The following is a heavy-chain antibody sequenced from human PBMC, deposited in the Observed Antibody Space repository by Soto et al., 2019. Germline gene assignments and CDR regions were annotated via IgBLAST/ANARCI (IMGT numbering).Heavy chain of an antibody. D-gene: IGHD1-26*01. CDR2: ISTSGSST. Sequence: QVQLVESGGGLVKPGGSLRLSCAASGFSFSDYYMSWIRQAPGKGLEWVSLISTSGSSTDYADSVKGRFTISRDNAKNSLSLQMNSLRAEDTAVYYCANLAKNYYHYMDFWVKGTTVTVSS. CDR3: ANLAKNYYHYMDF. J-gene: IGHJ6*03. V-gene: IGHV3-11*01. CDR1: GFSFSDYY.